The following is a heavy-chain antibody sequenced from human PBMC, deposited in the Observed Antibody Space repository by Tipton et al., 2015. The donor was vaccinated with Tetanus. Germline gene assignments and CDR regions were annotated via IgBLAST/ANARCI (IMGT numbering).Heavy chain of an antibody. Sequence: SLRLSCAASGFTFSSYGMHWVRQAPGKGLEWVAVIWYDGSNKYCADSVKGRFTISRDNSKNTLYLQMNSLRAEDTAVYYCARGKIAAINYYGMDVWGQGTTVTVSS. CDR2: IWYDGSNK. CDR1: GFTFSSYG. V-gene: IGHV3-33*01. CDR3: ARGKIAAINYYGMDV. J-gene: IGHJ6*02. D-gene: IGHD6-13*01.